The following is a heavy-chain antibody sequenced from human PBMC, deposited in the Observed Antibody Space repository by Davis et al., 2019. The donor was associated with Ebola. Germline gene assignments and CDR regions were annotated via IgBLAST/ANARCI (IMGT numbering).Heavy chain of an antibody. J-gene: IGHJ4*02. V-gene: IGHV4-39*07. D-gene: IGHD5-12*01. Sequence: PSETLSLTCTVSGGSISSSSYYWGWIRQPPGKGLEWIGSIYYSGSTNYNPFLKSRVTISVDTSKNQFSLKLSSVTAADTAVYYCARASGGDGYSGYPFDYWGQGTLVTVSS. CDR3: ARASGGDGYSGYPFDY. CDR2: IYYSGST. CDR1: GGSISSSSYY.